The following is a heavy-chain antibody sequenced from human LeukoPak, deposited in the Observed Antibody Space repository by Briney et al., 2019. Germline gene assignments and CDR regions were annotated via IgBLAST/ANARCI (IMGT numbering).Heavy chain of an antibody. CDR1: GDSVSSNSAA. CDR3: ARDAGYSSGWTRGYYYMGV. V-gene: IGHV6-1*01. J-gene: IGHJ6*03. Sequence: SQTLSLTCAISGDSVSSNSAAWNWIRQSPSRGLEWLGRTYYRSKWYNDYAVSVKSRITINPDTSKNQFSLQLNSVTPEDTAVYYCARDAGYSSGWTRGYYYMGVWGKGTTVTISS. CDR2: TYYRSKWYN. D-gene: IGHD6-19*01.